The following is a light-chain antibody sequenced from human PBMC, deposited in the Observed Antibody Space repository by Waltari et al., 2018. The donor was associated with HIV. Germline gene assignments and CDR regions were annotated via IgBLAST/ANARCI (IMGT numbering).Light chain of an antibody. J-gene: IGLJ1*01. CDR2: KDN. V-gene: IGLV1-47*01. CDR3: ATWDDILSGYL. CDR1: NSNLGSNF. Sequence: QSVPTQPPSASATPGPTVAISCSGSNSNLGSNFVYWYQQLPGTAPTLLIYKDNQRPSGVPERFSASKSGSSSSLAISGLRSEDEAEYYCATWDDILSGYLFGTGTKVTVL.